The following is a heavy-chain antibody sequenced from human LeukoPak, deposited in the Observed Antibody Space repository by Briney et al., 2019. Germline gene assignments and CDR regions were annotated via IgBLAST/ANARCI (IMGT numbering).Heavy chain of an antibody. D-gene: IGHD5-18*01. CDR1: GGSISSSSYY. CDR2: IYYSGST. CDR3: ARAPSRGIQLDY. Sequence: SETLSLTCTVSGGSISSSSYYWGWIRQPPGKGLEWIGSIYYSGSTYYNPSLKSRVTISVDTSKNQFSLKLSSVTAADTAVYYCARAPSRGIQLDYWGQGTLVTVSS. V-gene: IGHV4-39*07. J-gene: IGHJ4*02.